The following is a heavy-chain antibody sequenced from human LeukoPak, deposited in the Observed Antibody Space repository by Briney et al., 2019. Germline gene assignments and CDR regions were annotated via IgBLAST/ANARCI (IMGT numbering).Heavy chain of an antibody. Sequence: KPSETLSLTCTVSGGSISSSSYYWGWIRQPPGKGLEWIGSIYYSGSTYYNPSLKSRVTISVDTSKNQFSLKLSSVTAADTAVYYCARDTPLVRGGGFDYWGQGTLVTVSS. V-gene: IGHV4-39*07. CDR2: IYYSGST. J-gene: IGHJ4*02. CDR1: GGSISSSSYY. D-gene: IGHD2-21*01. CDR3: ARDTPLVRGGGFDY.